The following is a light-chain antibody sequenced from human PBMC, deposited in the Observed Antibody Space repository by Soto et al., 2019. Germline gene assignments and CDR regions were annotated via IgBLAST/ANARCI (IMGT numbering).Light chain of an antibody. CDR3: QQYNTYPWT. Sequence: DIQMTQSPATLSASVGDRVTITCRASQSISSWLAWYQQKPGKVPKLLIDDASSLVSGVPSRFSGSGSGTEFTLTISSLQPDDFATYYCQQYNTYPWTLSQGTKVEIK. J-gene: IGKJ1*01. V-gene: IGKV1-5*01. CDR2: DAS. CDR1: QSISSW.